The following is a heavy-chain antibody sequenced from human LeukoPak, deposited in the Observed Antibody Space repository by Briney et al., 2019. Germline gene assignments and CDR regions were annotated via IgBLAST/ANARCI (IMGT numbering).Heavy chain of an antibody. J-gene: IGHJ4*02. CDR3: AREPYGSGTFDY. V-gene: IGHV4-59*01. CDR1: GGSISSYY. Sequence: SETLSLTCTVSGGSISSYYWSWIRQPPGKGLEWIGYIYYSGSTNYNPSLKSRVTISVDTSKNQFSLKLGSVTAADTAEYYCAREPYGSGTFDYWGQGTLVTVSA. D-gene: IGHD3-10*01. CDR2: IYYSGST.